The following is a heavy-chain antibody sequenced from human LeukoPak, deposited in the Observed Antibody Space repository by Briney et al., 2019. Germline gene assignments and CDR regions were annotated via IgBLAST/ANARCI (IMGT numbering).Heavy chain of an antibody. D-gene: IGHD6-13*01. CDR3: AREGSSSWDPYYYYGMDV. CDR2: INACNGNT. CDR1: GYTFTSYT. V-gene: IGHV1-3*01. Sequence: ASVKVSCKASGYTFTSYTMHWVRQAPGQRLEWMGWINACNGNTKYSQKFQGRVTITRDTSASTAYMELSSLRSEDTAVYYCAREGSSSWDPYYYYGMDVWGQGTTVTVSS. J-gene: IGHJ6*02.